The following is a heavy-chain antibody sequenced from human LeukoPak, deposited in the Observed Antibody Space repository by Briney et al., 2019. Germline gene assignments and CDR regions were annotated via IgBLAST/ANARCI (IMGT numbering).Heavy chain of an antibody. J-gene: IGHJ3*02. CDR1: GFTFSKFA. Sequence: GGSLRLSCVASGFTFSKFAVSWVRQAPGKGLEWVSSISASGGKTYDADSVKGRFTISRDNSKNTFYLDMNSLRADDTAVYYCAKDVSSSWLDAFDIWGQGTMVTVSS. CDR2: ISASGGKT. D-gene: IGHD6-13*01. CDR3: AKDVSSSWLDAFDI. V-gene: IGHV3-23*01.